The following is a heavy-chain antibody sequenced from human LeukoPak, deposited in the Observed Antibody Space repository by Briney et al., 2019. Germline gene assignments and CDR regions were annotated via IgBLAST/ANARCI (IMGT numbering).Heavy chain of an antibody. CDR1: GFTFSSYA. Sequence: GGSLRLSCAASGFTFSSYAMSWVRQAPGKGLEWVSAISGSGGSTYYADSMKGRFTISRDNSKNTLYLQMDSLRAEDTALYYCAKDRSGYDYYGQYYFDYWGQGTLVTVSS. CDR2: ISGSGGST. D-gene: IGHD5-12*01. CDR3: AKDRSGYDYYGQYYFDY. J-gene: IGHJ4*02. V-gene: IGHV3-23*01.